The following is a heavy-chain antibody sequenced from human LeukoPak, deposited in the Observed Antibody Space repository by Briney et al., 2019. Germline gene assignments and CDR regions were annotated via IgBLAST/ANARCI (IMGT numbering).Heavy chain of an antibody. CDR1: GGSISSSSYY. CDR3: ARLGMVYADY. J-gene: IGHJ4*02. CDR2: IYYSGST. V-gene: IGHV4-39*07. D-gene: IGHD2-8*01. Sequence: SETLSLTCTVSGGSISSSSYYWGWIRQPPGKGLEWIGSIYYSGSTYYNPSLKSRVTISVDTSKNQFSLKLSSVTAADTAVYYCARLGMVYADYWGQGTLVTVSS.